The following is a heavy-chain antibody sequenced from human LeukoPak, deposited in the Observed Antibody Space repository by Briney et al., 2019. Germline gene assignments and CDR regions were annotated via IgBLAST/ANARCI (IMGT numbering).Heavy chain of an antibody. D-gene: IGHD2-2*01. CDR3: ARGRTTPVYNWFDP. J-gene: IGHJ5*02. V-gene: IGHV4-38-2*01. CDR2: IYHSGST. Sequence: PSETLSLTCAVSGYSISSGYYWGWIRQPPGKGLEWIGSIYHSGSTYYNPSPKSRVTISVDTSKNQFSLKLSPVTAADTAVYYCARGRTTPVYNWFDPWGQGTLVTVSP. CDR1: GYSISSGYY.